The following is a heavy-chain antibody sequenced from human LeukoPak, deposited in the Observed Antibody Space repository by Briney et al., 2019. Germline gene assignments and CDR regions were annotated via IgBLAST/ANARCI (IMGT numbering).Heavy chain of an antibody. J-gene: IGHJ3*01. V-gene: IGHV3-7*05. Sequence: PGGSLRLSCAASGFTFSSSWMSWVRQAPGKGLEWVANIKEDGTEKHYVDSAKVRFTISRDNAKNSLSLQMNSLRAEDTAIYYCARDMQLSTWGLGTMVTVSS. CDR3: ARDMQLST. D-gene: IGHD3-16*02. CDR1: GFTFSSSW. CDR2: IKEDGTEK.